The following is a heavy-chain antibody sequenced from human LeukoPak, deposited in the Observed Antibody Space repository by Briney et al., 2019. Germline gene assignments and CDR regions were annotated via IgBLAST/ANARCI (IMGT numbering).Heavy chain of an antibody. J-gene: IGHJ4*02. V-gene: IGHV4-59*01. CDR2: VYYSGAT. CDR3: ARQYCTGGSCYPYFDY. CDR1: DGSINTYY. D-gene: IGHD2-15*01. Sequence: PSETLSLTCTVSDGSINTYYWSWIRHPPGKGLEWIGFVYYSGATSYNPSLKSRVTISIDTSKNQFSLKLTSVTAADTAVYYCARQYCTGGSCYPYFDYWGQGTLVTASS.